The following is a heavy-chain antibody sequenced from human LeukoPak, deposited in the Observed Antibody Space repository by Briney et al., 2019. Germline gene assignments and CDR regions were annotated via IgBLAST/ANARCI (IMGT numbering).Heavy chain of an antibody. CDR3: AKDVRRVPPY. V-gene: IGHV3-30*02. CDR2: IRYDGSNK. Sequence: PGGSLRLSCAASGFTFSSYGMDWVRQAPGKGLEWVAFIRYDGSNKYYADSVKGRFTISRDNSKNTLYLQMNSLRAEDTAVYYCAKDVRRVPPYWGQGTLVTVSS. CDR1: GFTFSSYG. J-gene: IGHJ4*02. D-gene: IGHD4/OR15-4a*01.